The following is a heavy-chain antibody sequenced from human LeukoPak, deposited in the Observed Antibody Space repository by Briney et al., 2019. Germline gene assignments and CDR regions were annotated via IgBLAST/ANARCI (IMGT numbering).Heavy chain of an antibody. CDR3: ARARAPVTRISSFDT. Sequence: GGSLRLSCAASGFTISNYETNWVRQAPGKGLEWVSYISTSGGIIHYADSVKGRFTISRDNSKNTLYLQMNSLRADDTAVCYCARARAPVTRISSFDTWGQGTMVTVSS. D-gene: IGHD4-17*01. CDR2: ISTSGGII. V-gene: IGHV3-48*03. CDR1: GFTISNYE. J-gene: IGHJ3*02.